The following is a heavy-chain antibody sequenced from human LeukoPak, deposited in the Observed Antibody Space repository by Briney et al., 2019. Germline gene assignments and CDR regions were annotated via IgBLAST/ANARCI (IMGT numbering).Heavy chain of an antibody. CDR1: GYTFTSYG. Sequence: EASVKVSCKASGYTFTSYGISWVRQATGQGLEWMGWMNPNSGNTGYAQKFQGRVTITRNTSISTAYMELSSLRSEDTAVYYCARGRVTTVTSDYAFDIWGQGTMVTVSS. CDR3: ARGRVTTVTSDYAFDI. D-gene: IGHD4-17*01. CDR2: MNPNSGNT. V-gene: IGHV1-8*03. J-gene: IGHJ3*02.